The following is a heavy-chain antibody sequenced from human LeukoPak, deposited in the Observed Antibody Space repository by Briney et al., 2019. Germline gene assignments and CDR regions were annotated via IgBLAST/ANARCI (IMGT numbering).Heavy chain of an antibody. CDR1: GFTFSSYG. CDR2: ISYDGSNK. Sequence: GRSLRLSCAASGFTFSSYGMHWVRQAPGKGLEWVAVISYDGSNKYYADSVKGRFTISRDNSKNTLYLQMNSLRAEDTAVYYCARGNIMITFGGVIVFDPIDYWGQGTLVTVSS. CDR3: ARGNIMITFGGVIVFDPIDY. J-gene: IGHJ4*02. D-gene: IGHD3-16*02. V-gene: IGHV3-30*03.